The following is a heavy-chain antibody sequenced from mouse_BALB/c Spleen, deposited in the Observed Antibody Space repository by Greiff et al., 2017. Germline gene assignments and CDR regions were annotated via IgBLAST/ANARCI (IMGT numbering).Heavy chain of an antibody. Sequence: QVQLQQSGAELVRPGASVTLSCKASGYTFTDYEMHWVKQTPVHGLEWIGAIDPETGGTAYNQKFKGKATLTAHKSSSTAYMELRSLTSEDSAVYYCTRLANFDYWGQGTTLTVSS. CDR3: TRLANFDY. J-gene: IGHJ2*01. CDR2: IDPETGGT. CDR1: GYTFTDYE. D-gene: IGHD1-1*01. V-gene: IGHV1-15*01.